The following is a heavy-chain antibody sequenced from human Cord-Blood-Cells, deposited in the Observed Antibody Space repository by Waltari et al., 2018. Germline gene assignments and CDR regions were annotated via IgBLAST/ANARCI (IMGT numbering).Heavy chain of an antibody. J-gene: IGHJ4*02. CDR1: GGSISSGGYY. Sequence: QVQLQESGPGLVKPSQTLSLTGTVAGGSISSGGYYWSWIRQHPGKGLGWIGYIYYRGGTYYNPSLKSRVTKSVDTSKNQCSLKLSSVTAADTAVYYWARLSGHLRGMGAVPGYFDYWGQGTLVTVSS. CDR2: IYYRGGT. V-gene: IGHV4-31*03. CDR3: ARLSGHLRGMGAVPGYFDY. D-gene: IGHD3-16*01.